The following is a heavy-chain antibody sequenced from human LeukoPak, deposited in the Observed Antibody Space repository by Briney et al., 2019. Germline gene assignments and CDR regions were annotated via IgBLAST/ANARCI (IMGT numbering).Heavy chain of an antibody. CDR2: INPNSGGT. V-gene: IGHV1-2*02. CDR1: GYTFTGYY. Sequence: SVKVSCKASGYTFTGYYMHWVRQAPGQGLEWMGWINPNSGGTNYAQKFQGRVTMTRDTSISTAYMELSRLRSDDTAVYYCARETAEGYCSSTSCYGASDYWGQGTLVTVSS. D-gene: IGHD2-2*01. J-gene: IGHJ4*02. CDR3: ARETAEGYCSSTSCYGASDY.